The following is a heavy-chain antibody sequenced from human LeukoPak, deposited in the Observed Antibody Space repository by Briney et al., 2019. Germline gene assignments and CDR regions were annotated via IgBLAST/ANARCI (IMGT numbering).Heavy chain of an antibody. J-gene: IGHJ4*02. Sequence: HSGGSLRLSCTASGFTLSSYSMNWVRLAPGKGLEWVSYISSSSSTMDYADSVKGRFTISRDNAMNSLHLEMNSLRAEDTAVYYCARRLDYWGQGTLVTVSS. V-gene: IGHV3-48*04. CDR2: ISSSSSTM. CDR1: GFTLSSYS. CDR3: ARRLDY.